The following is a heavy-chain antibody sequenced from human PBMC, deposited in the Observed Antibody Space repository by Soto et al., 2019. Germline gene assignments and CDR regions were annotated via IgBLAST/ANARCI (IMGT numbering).Heavy chain of an antibody. D-gene: IGHD6-13*01. CDR3: ARRSSSWGGYYFDY. CDR2: IYYSGST. J-gene: IGHJ4*02. CDR1: GGSISSYD. Sequence: SETLSLTCTVSGGSISSYDWRWIRQPPGKGLEWIGYIYYSGSTNYNPSLKSRVTISVDTSKNQFSLKLSSVTAADTAVYYCARRSSSWGGYYFDYWGQGTLVTVSS. V-gene: IGHV4-59*08.